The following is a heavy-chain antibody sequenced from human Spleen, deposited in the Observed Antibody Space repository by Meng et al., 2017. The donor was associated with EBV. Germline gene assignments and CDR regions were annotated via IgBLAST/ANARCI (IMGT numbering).Heavy chain of an antibody. D-gene: IGHD4-23*01. Sequence: QVQLQQWGAGLLKPSETLSLTCTVSGGSISSHSHSWDWLRQPPGKGLEWIGSIYYSGSTSLRSRLTISVDTSKNQFSLSLSSVTAADTAVYYCARSIGFGINSGGFDYWGQGNLVTVSS. CDR3: ARSIGFGINSGGFDY. CDR1: GGSISSHSHS. V-gene: IGHV4-39*07. J-gene: IGHJ4*02. CDR2: IYYSGST.